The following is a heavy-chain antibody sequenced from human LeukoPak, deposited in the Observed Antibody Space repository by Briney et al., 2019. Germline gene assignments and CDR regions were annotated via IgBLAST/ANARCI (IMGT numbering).Heavy chain of an antibody. CDR1: GGSISSYY. CDR2: IYTSGST. J-gene: IGHJ6*03. Sequence: SETLSLTCTVSGGSISSYYWSWIRQPAGKGLEWIGRIYTSGSTNYNPSLKSRVTMSVDTSKNQFSLKLSSVTAADTAVYYCARDPSGYCSSTSCSDYYYYMDVWGKGTTVTVSS. D-gene: IGHD2-2*01. V-gene: IGHV4-4*07. CDR3: ARDPSGYCSSTSCSDYYYYMDV.